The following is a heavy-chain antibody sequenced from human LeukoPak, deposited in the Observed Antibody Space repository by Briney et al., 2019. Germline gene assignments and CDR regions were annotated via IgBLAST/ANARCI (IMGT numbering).Heavy chain of an antibody. V-gene: IGHV3-66*01. J-gene: IGHJ4*02. D-gene: IGHD6-19*01. CDR1: GFTVGINY. Sequence: GGSLRPSCAVSGFTVGINYMSWVRQAPGKGLEWVSVIFSGGSTFYADSVKGRFTISRDSSKNILYLQMSSLRADDTAAYYCARDTTSGWQHDYWGQGTLVTVSS. CDR3: ARDTTSGWQHDY. CDR2: IFSGGST.